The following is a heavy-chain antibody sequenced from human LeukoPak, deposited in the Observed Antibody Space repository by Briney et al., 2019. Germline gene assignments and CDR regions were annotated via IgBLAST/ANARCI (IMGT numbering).Heavy chain of an antibody. CDR3: ARCLRYNWNDDRFDP. CDR2: IYYSGST. J-gene: IGHJ5*02. CDR1: GGSISSYY. D-gene: IGHD1-20*01. Sequence: PSETLSLTCTVSGGSISSYYWSWIRQPPGKGLEWIGYIYYSGSTNYNPSLKSRVTISVDTSKNQFSPKLSSVTAADTAVYYCARCLRYNWNDDRFDPWGQGTLVTVSS. V-gene: IGHV4-59*08.